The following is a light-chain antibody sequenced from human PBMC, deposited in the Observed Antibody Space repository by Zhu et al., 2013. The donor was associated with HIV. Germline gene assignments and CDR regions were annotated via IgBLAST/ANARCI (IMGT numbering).Light chain of an antibody. Sequence: EIVLTQSPGTLSLSPGERATLFCRASQSVASNYLAWYQQKPGQAPKLLIYGASSRATGIPDRFSGSGSGTDFALTISRLEPEDSGMYFCQRFGSSLTWTFGQGTNLEIK. CDR2: GAS. CDR1: QSVASNY. J-gene: IGKJ1*01. V-gene: IGKV3-20*01. CDR3: QRFGSSLTWT.